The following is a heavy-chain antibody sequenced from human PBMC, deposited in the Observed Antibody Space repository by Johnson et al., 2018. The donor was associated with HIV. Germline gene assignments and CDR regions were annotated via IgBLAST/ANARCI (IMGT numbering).Heavy chain of an antibody. Sequence: VQLVESGGGLVQPGGSLRLSCAASGEASGFSFSTSWMSWVRQAPGKEPEWLASIKPDETEKYYLESGKGRFTISRDNAKDSVYLQMNSLRVDDTAIYYCTRESTPWGADYVGYGLDVWGQGTMVAVSS. CDR2: IKPDETEK. D-gene: IGHD5-18*01. V-gene: IGHV3-7*01. J-gene: IGHJ3*01. CDR1: GFSFSTSW. CDR3: TRESTPWGADYVGYGLDV.